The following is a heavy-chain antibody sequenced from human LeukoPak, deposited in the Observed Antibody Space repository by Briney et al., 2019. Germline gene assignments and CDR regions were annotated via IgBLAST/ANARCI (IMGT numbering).Heavy chain of an antibody. J-gene: IGHJ6*03. CDR2: IYVTGT. V-gene: IGHV4-59*08. Sequence: SETLSLTCTVSGGSIGTYYWSWIRQSPGKGLEWIGYIYVTGTRYNPYLQSRVTISVDRSRNQFFLKVSSVTAADTAVYYCARHIGGGIEDMDVWGKGTKVTAS. CDR3: ARHIGGGIEDMDV. CDR1: GGSIGTYY. D-gene: IGHD3-16*01.